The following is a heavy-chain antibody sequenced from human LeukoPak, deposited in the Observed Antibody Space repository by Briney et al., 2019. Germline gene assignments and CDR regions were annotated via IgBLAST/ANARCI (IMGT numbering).Heavy chain of an antibody. CDR1: GFTFSSYG. CDR2: ISYDGSNK. Sequence: GGSLRLSCAASGFTFSSYGMHWVRQAPGKGLEWVAVISYDGSNKYYADSVKGRFTISRDNSKNTLYLQMNSLRAEDTAVYYCAKSYCSGGSCYSGDYCGMDVWGQGTTVTVSS. CDR3: AKSYCSGGSCYSGDYCGMDV. J-gene: IGHJ6*02. D-gene: IGHD2-15*01. V-gene: IGHV3-30*18.